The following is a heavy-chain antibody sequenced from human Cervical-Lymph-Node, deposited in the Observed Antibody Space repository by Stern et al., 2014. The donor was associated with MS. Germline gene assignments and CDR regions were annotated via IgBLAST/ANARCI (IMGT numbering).Heavy chain of an antibody. CDR1: GGTLSSYT. Sequence: QVQLVQSGAEVKKPGSSVKVSCKASGGTLSSYTLNWVRQAPGQGLEWMGRIFPIIDIPNYAQKFQGRLTLTADKSAGTAYMQLSSLRSDDTAVYYCAGTAMSEWGQGTLVTVSS. CDR2: IFPIIDIP. J-gene: IGHJ4*02. V-gene: IGHV1-69*02. CDR3: AGTAMSE. D-gene: IGHD5-18*01.